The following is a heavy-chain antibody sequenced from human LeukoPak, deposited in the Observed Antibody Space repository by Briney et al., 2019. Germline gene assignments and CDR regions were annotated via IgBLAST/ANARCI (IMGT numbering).Heavy chain of an antibody. D-gene: IGHD3-22*01. Sequence: SETLSLTCTVSGGSISSGDYYWSWIRQPPGKGLEWIGYIYYSGSTYYNLSLKSRVTISVDTSKNQFSLKLSSVTAADTAVYYCARYYYDSSGDYYFDYWGQGTLVTVSS. CDR2: IYYSGST. J-gene: IGHJ4*02. CDR1: GGSISSGDYY. V-gene: IGHV4-30-4*01. CDR3: ARYYYDSSGDYYFDY.